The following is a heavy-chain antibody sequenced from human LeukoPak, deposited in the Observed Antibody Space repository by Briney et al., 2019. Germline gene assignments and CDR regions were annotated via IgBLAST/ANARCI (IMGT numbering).Heavy chain of an antibody. D-gene: IGHD4-23*01. CDR2: INHSGST. CDR1: GESFSDYY. Sequence: PSETLSLTCAVYGESFSDYYWSWLRQPPGKGLEWIGEINHSGSTNYNPSLKSRVTISVDTSKNQFSLRPSSVTAADTAVYYCAREVPHDRTYYGGNPSYWGQGTLVTVSS. J-gene: IGHJ4*02. CDR3: AREVPHDRTYYGGNPSY. V-gene: IGHV4-34*01.